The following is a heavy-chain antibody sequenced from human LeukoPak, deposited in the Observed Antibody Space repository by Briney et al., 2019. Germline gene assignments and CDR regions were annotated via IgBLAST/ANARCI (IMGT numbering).Heavy chain of an antibody. Sequence: PSETLSLTCTVSGGSISSSSYYWGWIRQSPGKGLEWIGSIDYSGSTYYNPSLKSRITISLDTSKNQFSLKLGSVTAADTAVYYCARDFVNRNYGYFYWGQGTLVTVSS. D-gene: IGHD5-18*01. CDR2: IDYSGST. J-gene: IGHJ4*02. V-gene: IGHV4-39*07. CDR1: GGSISSSSYY. CDR3: ARDFVNRNYGYFY.